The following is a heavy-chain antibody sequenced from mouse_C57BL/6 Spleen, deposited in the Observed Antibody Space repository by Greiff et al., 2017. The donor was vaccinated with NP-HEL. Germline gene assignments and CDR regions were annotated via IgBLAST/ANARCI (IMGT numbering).Heavy chain of an antibody. CDR2: INPNNGGT. J-gene: IGHJ1*03. D-gene: IGHD2-2*01. V-gene: IGHV1-18*01. Sequence: EVQLQESGPELVKPGASVKIPCKASGYTFTDYNMDWVKQSHGKSLEWIGDINPNNGGTIYNQKFKGKATLTVDKSSSTAYMELRSLTSEDTAVYYCARGEGMVTTGDWYFDVWGTGTTVTVSS. CDR3: ARGEGMVTTGDWYFDV. CDR1: GYTFTDYN.